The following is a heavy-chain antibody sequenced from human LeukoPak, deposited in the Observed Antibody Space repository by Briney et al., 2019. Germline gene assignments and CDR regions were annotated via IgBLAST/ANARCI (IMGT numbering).Heavy chain of an antibody. V-gene: IGHV3-49*04. J-gene: IGHJ4*02. D-gene: IGHD2-15*01. CDR3: TRRGGVAAVDY. CDR1: GFTVSSNY. Sequence: GGSLRLSCAASGFTVSSNYMSWVRQAPGKGLGWVGFIRSKPYGGTTEYAASVKGRFTISRDDSKSVAYLQMNSLKTEDTAVYYCTRRGGVAAVDYWGQGTLVTVSS. CDR2: IRSKPYGGTT.